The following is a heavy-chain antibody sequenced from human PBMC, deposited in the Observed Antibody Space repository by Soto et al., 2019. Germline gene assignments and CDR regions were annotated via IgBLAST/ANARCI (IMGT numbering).Heavy chain of an antibody. Sequence: GGSLRLSCAASGFTFSSYAMSWVRQAPGKGLEWVSAISGSGGSTYYADSVKGRFTISRDNSKNTLYLQMNSLRAEDTAVYYCAKDKEAGPVGNWFDPWGQGTLVTVSS. V-gene: IGHV3-23*01. J-gene: IGHJ5*02. D-gene: IGHD6-19*01. CDR2: ISGSGGST. CDR1: GFTFSSYA. CDR3: AKDKEAGPVGNWFDP.